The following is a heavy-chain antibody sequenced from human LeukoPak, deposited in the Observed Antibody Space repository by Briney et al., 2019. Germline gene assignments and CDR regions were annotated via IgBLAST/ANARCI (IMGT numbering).Heavy chain of an antibody. J-gene: IGHJ4*02. D-gene: IGHD3-10*01. CDR2: ISAYNGNT. CDR3: ARHVLLWFGELREFDY. Sequence: ASVKVSCKASGYTFTSYGISWVRQAPGQGLEWMGWISAYNGNTNYAQKLQGRVTMTTDTSTSTAYMELRSLRSDDTAVYYCARHVLLWFGELREFDYWGQGTLVTVSS. V-gene: IGHV1-18*01. CDR1: GYTFTSYG.